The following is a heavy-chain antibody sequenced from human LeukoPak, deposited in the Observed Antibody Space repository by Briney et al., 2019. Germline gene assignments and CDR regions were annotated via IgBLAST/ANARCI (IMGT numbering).Heavy chain of an antibody. CDR2: ISGSGGST. CDR3: AKVVMITFGGVIAPFDY. V-gene: IGHV3-23*01. J-gene: IGHJ4*02. CDR1: GFTFSSYA. Sequence: GGSLRLSCAASGFTFSSYAMSWVRQAPGKGLEWVSAISGSGGSTYYADSVKGRFTIPRDNSKNTLYLQMNSLRAEDTAVYYCAKVVMITFGGVIAPFDYWGQGTLVTVSS. D-gene: IGHD3-16*02.